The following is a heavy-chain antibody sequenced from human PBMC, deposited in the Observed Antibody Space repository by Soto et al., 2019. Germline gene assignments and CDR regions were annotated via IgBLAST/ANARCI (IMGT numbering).Heavy chain of an antibody. Sequence: PSETLSLTCAVYGGSFSGYYWSWIRQPPGKGLEWIGEINHSGSTNYNPSLKSRVTISVDTSKNQFSLKLSSVTAADTAVYYCARVRTQWLVQYYYYMDVWGKGTTVTVSS. D-gene: IGHD6-19*01. CDR1: GGSFSGYY. J-gene: IGHJ6*03. CDR2: INHSGST. V-gene: IGHV4-34*01. CDR3: ARVRTQWLVQYYYYMDV.